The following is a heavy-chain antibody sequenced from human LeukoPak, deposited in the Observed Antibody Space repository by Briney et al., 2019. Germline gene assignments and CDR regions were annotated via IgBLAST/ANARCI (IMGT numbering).Heavy chain of an antibody. CDR2: IYAIGTT. D-gene: IGHD5-24*01. V-gene: IGHV3-66*01. CDR1: GFSVSSSY. J-gene: IGHJ4*02. Sequence: GGSLRLSCTASGFSVSSSYMSWVRQAPGKGLEWVSFIYAIGTTYYADSVKGRFTISRDNSKNTMYLQMNSLRAEDTAMYYCARGSATATIQLDNWGQGTLVTVSS. CDR3: ARGSATATIQLDN.